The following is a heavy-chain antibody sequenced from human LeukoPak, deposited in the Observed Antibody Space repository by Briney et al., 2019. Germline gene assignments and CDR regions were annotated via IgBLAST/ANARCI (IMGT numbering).Heavy chain of an antibody. CDR3: ARQSFDALDI. CDR1: GGSISSYY. CDR2: IYYSGST. J-gene: IGHJ3*02. Sequence: KSSETLSLTCSVSGGSISSYYWSWIRQPPGKGLEWIGYIYYSGSTNYNPSLKSRVTISVDTSKNQFSLKLSSVTAADTAVYYCARQSFDALDIWGQGTMVTVSS. V-gene: IGHV4-59*08.